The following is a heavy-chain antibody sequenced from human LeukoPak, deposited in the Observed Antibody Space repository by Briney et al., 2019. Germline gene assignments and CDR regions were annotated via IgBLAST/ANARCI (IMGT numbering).Heavy chain of an antibody. CDR3: ARCLPHYGSGSYNY. J-gene: IGHJ4*02. CDR1: GYTFTSYG. Sequence: GASVKVSCKASGYTFTSYGISWVRQAPGQGLEWMGWISAYNGNTNYAQKLQGRVTMTTDTSTSTAYMGLRSLRSDDTAVYYCARCLPHYGSGSYNYWGQGTLVTVSS. CDR2: ISAYNGNT. D-gene: IGHD3-10*01. V-gene: IGHV1-18*01.